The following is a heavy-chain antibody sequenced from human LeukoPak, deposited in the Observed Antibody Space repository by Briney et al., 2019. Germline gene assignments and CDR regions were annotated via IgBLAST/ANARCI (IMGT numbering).Heavy chain of an antibody. CDR2: INSDGSST. Sequence: GGSLRLSCATSGFTFSSCWMHWVRQAPGKGLVWVSRINSDGSSTNYADSVKGQFTISRDNAKNTLYLQMNSLRAEDTAVYYCARGRVPVGTSILGAFDIWGQGTMVTVSS. D-gene: IGHD1-26*01. CDR1: GFTFSSCW. V-gene: IGHV3-74*01. J-gene: IGHJ3*02. CDR3: ARGRVPVGTSILGAFDI.